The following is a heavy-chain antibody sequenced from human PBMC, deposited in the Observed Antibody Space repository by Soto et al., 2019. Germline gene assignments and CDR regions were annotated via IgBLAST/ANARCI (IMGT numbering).Heavy chain of an antibody. D-gene: IGHD6-6*01. V-gene: IGHV5-51*01. CDR3: ARSVSAHPYFDF. CDR1: GYIFANDW. Sequence: GESLKISCQGSGYIFANDWIAWVRQMPGKGLEWMGMIFPGDSDTRYSPSFQGQVTISVDKSINTAYLQWTSLKASDTATYYCARSVSAHPYFDFWGQGALVTVSS. CDR2: IFPGDSDT. J-gene: IGHJ4*02.